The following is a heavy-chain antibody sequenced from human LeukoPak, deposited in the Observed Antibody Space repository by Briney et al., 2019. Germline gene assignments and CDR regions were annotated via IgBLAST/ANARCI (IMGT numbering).Heavy chain of an antibody. Sequence: SETLSLTCTVSGGSISSYYWSWIRQPPGKGLEWIGYIYYSGSTNYNPSLKSRVTISVDTSKNQFSLKLSSVTAADTAMYYCARDRISTGQGFDYWGQGTLVTVSS. V-gene: IGHV4-59*01. D-gene: IGHD3-10*01. CDR3: ARDRISTGQGFDY. J-gene: IGHJ4*02. CDR2: IYYSGST. CDR1: GGSISSYY.